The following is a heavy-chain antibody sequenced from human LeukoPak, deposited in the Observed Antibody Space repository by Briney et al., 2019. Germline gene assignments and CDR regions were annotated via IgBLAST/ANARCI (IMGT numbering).Heavy chain of an antibody. J-gene: IGHJ4*02. D-gene: IGHD4-17*01. CDR1: GYTFTSCG. CDR2: ISAYNGNT. CDR3: ARDGYGERDFDY. V-gene: IGHV1-18*01. Sequence: ASVKVSCKASGYTFTSCGISWVRQAPGQGLEWMGWISAYNGNTNYAQKLQGRVTMTTDTSTSTAYMELRSLRSDDTAVYYRARDGYGERDFDYWGQGTLVTVSS.